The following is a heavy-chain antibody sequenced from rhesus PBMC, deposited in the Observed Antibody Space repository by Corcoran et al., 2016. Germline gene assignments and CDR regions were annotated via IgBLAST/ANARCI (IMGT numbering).Heavy chain of an antibody. CDR3: ARIYYSGSYYYPSGYFDL. CDR2: IYSSSGNT. Sequence: QVQLQESGPGLLKPSETLSLTCAVSGASITGGYGWGGLRQPPGKGLAWIGSIYSSSGNTYYNPSLKSRVTISTDTSKNQFSLKLSSVTAADTAVYYCARIYYSGSYYYPSGYFDLWGPGTPITISS. D-gene: IGHD3-16*01. CDR1: GASITGGYG. J-gene: IGHJ2*01. V-gene: IGHV4S7*01.